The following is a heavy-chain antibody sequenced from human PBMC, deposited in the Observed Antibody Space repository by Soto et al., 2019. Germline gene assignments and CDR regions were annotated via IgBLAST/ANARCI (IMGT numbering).Heavy chain of an antibody. D-gene: IGHD2-2*01. V-gene: IGHV3-23*01. J-gene: IGHJ4*02. CDR3: AKDRPHHSRDTVVVPAAPYFDY. Sequence: GGSLRLSCAASGFTFSSYAMSWVRQAPGKGLEWVSAISGSGGSTYYADSVKGRFTIYRDNSKNTLYLQMNSLRAEDTAVYYCAKDRPHHSRDTVVVPAAPYFDYWGQGTLVTVSS. CDR2: ISGSGGST. CDR1: GFTFSSYA.